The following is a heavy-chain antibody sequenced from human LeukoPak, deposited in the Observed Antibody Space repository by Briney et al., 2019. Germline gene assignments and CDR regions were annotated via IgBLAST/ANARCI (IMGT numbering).Heavy chain of an antibody. V-gene: IGHV3-53*01. D-gene: IGHD6-19*01. J-gene: IGHJ3*02. CDR3: ASPSSGQSFDI. Sequence: GGSLRLSCAASGFIVSSNYMNWVRQAPGKGLEWVSVVYTGGNTYYADSVKGRFTISRDNSKNTLYLQMHSLRAEDTAVYYCASPSSGQSFDIWGQGTMVTVSS. CDR2: VYTGGNT. CDR1: GFIVSSNY.